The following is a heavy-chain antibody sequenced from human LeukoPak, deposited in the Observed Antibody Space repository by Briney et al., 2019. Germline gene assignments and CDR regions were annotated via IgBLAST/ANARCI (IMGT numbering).Heavy chain of an antibody. Sequence: PGGSLRLSCAASGFTFSSYALHWVRQPPGKGLEWVAVVSYDGYHRYYADSVKGRFTISRDTSKDTLYLQMNSLGAEDTAVYYCARDLSYYDNSGYYSASDYWGQGTLVTVSS. V-gene: IGHV3-30-3*01. J-gene: IGHJ4*02. D-gene: IGHD3-22*01. CDR3: ARDLSYYDNSGYYSASDY. CDR1: GFTFSSYA. CDR2: VSYDGYHR.